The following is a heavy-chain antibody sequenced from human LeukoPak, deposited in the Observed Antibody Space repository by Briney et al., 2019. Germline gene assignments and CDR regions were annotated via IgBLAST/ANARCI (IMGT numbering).Heavy chain of an antibody. CDR3: TRAPPGMTMMTDY. CDR1: GYTFTNYH. V-gene: IGHV1-18*01. D-gene: IGHD3-22*01. J-gene: IGHJ4*02. Sequence: ASVSVSCKASGYTFTNYHIAWVRQAPGQGLEWMGWVSTNDGNTVYAQRLQGRVTMTTDTSTSVAYMELRSLTSDDTAVYYCTRAPPGMTMMTDYWGQGTLVTVSS. CDR2: VSTNDGNT.